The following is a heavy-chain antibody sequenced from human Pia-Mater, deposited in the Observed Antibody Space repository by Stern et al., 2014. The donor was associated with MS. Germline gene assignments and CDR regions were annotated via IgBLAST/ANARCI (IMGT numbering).Heavy chain of an antibody. D-gene: IGHD3/OR15-3a*01. CDR1: GSTFTSPY. Sequence: QVQLVHSGAEEKKLGASVKVSCKASGSTFTSPYMHWVRQAPGQGLEWAGIINPSGDSASYAQKFQGRVTMTRDTSTSTLYMELSSLRSEDTAVYYCASGTGSKRPAGNYWGQGTLVTVSS. V-gene: IGHV1-46*01. J-gene: IGHJ4*02. CDR2: INPSGDSA. CDR3: ASGTGSKRPAGNY.